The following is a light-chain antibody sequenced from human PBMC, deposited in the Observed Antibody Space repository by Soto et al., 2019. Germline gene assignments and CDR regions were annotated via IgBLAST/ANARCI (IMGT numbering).Light chain of an antibody. Sequence: DIQMTHSPSSLSASVGDIVTITCXASQSISSYLNWYQQKPGKAPKVLIYAASSLQSGIPSRFSGSGSGTDFTLTISSLQPEDFATYYCQQSYSIPWTFGQGTKVDI. CDR1: QSISSY. CDR2: AAS. V-gene: IGKV1-39*01. CDR3: QQSYSIPWT. J-gene: IGKJ1*01.